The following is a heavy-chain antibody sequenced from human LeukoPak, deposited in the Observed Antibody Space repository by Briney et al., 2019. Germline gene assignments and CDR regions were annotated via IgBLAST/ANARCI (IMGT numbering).Heavy chain of an antibody. CDR1: GDSVSSNSAV. Sequence: SQTLSLTCAISGDSVSSNSAVWNWIRQSPSRGLEWLGRTYYRSKWYNGYAVSVKSRITINPDTSKNQFSLQLDSVTPEDTAVYHCASAASYYGDTAFGIWGQGTMVTVSS. CDR2: TYYRSKWYN. J-gene: IGHJ3*02. CDR3: ASAASYYGDTAFGI. V-gene: IGHV6-1*01. D-gene: IGHD4-17*01.